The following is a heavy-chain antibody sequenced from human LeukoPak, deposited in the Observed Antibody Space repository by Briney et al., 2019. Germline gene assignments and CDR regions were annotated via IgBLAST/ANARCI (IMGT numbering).Heavy chain of an antibody. CDR3: ARDPRIVVVPAATEGLDAFDI. V-gene: IGHV1-18*04. CDR1: GYTFTSYG. J-gene: IGHJ3*02. Sequence: ASVKVSCKASGYTFTSYGISWVRPPPGQGLEWMGWISAYNGNTNYAQKLQGRVTMTTDTSTSTAYMELRSLRSDDTAVYYCARDPRIVVVPAATEGLDAFDIWGQGTMVAVSS. CDR2: ISAYNGNT. D-gene: IGHD2-2*01.